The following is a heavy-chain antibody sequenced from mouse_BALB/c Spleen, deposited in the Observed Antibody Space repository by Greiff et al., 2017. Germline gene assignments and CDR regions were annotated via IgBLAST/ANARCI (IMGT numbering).Heavy chain of an antibody. CDR2: IYPGSGST. J-gene: IGHJ2*01. D-gene: IGHD3-3*01. CDR3: TREGTGNY. CDR1: GYTFTSYW. Sequence: LQQPGSELVRPGASVKLSCKASGYTFTSYWMHWVKQRPGQGLEWIGNIYPGSGSTNYDEKFKSKATLTVDTSSSTAYMQLSSLTSEDSAVYYCTREGTGNYWGQGTTLTVSS. V-gene: IGHV1S22*01.